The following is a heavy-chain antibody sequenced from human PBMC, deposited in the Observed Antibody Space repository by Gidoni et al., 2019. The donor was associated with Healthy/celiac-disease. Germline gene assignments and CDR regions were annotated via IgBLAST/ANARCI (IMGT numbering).Heavy chain of an antibody. D-gene: IGHD2-8*01. V-gene: IGHV3-21*01. CDR2: ISSSSSYI. CDR3: ARDRCTNGVCYINWFDP. Sequence: EVQLVESGGGLVQPGGSLRLSCAASGFTFSSYSMNWVRQAPGKGLEWVSSISSSSSYIYYADSVKGRFTISRDNAKNSLYLQMNSLRAEDTAVYYCARDRCTNGVCYINWFDPWGQGTLVTVSS. J-gene: IGHJ5*02. CDR1: GFTFSSYS.